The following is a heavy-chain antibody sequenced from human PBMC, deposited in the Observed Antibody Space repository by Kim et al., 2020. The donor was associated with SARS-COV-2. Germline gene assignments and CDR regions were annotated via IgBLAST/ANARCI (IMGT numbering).Heavy chain of an antibody. J-gene: IGHJ6*03. D-gene: IGHD3-22*01. Sequence: GGSLRLSCAASGFTFSSYSMNWVRQAPGKGLEWVSSISSSSSYIYYADSVKGRFTISRDNAKNSLYLQMNSLRAEDTAVYYCARDPLRGIVVVLPSYYMDVWGKGTTVTVSS. CDR3: ARDPLRGIVVVLPSYYMDV. V-gene: IGHV3-21*01. CDR1: GFTFSSYS. CDR2: ISSSSSYI.